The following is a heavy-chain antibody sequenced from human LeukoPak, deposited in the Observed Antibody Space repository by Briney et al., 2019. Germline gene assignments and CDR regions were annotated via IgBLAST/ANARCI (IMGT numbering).Heavy chain of an antibody. J-gene: IGHJ4*02. Sequence: PGGSLRLSCAASGFTFSSYAMHWVRQAPGKGLEWVAVISYDGSNKYYADSVKGRFTISRDNSKNTLYLQMNSLRAEDTAVYYCARDNIKARWIGELVYWGQGTLVTVSS. CDR3: ARDNIKARWIGELVY. D-gene: IGHD3-10*01. V-gene: IGHV3-30-3*01. CDR1: GFTFSSYA. CDR2: ISYDGSNK.